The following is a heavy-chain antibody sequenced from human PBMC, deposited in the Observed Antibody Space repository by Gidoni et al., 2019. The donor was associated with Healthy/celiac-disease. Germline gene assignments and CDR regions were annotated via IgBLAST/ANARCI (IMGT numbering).Heavy chain of an antibody. CDR2: ISGSGGST. J-gene: IGHJ5*02. CDR1: GFTFSSCA. V-gene: IGHV3-23*01. D-gene: IGHD6-13*01. CDR3: AKLSSIAAAGTDWFDP. Sequence: EVQLLESGGGLVQPGGSLRLPCAASGFTFSSCAMIWVRQAPGKGLEWVSAISGSGGSTYYADSVKCRFTISRDNSKNTLYLQMNSLRAEDTAVYYCAKLSSIAAAGTDWFDPWGQGTLVTVSS.